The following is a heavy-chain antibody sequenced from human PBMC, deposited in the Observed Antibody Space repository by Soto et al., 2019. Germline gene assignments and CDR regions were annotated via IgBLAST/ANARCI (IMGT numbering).Heavy chain of an antibody. CDR3: ARLPPNNYGWGTYPFDF. D-gene: IGHD3-10*01. J-gene: IGHJ4*02. CDR1: GFTFAHFA. Sequence: EVQLVESGGGLAQPGRSMRLSCKYSGFTFAHFALTWFRQAPGRGLEFVGFITSKRYGGTAEYAASVKGRFTISRDDSKNIAYLQMDSLKTEDTGIYYCARLPPNNYGWGTYPFDFWGQGARVTVSS. CDR2: ITSKRYGGTA. V-gene: IGHV3-49*03.